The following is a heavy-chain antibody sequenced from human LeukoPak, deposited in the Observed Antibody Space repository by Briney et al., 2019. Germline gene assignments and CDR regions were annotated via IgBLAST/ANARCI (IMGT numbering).Heavy chain of an antibody. J-gene: IGHJ4*02. Sequence: GGSLRLSCAASGFTFSNAWMSWVRQAPGKGLEWVARIKSKKDGGTTDYAAPVKGRFTISKDDSEHTLYLQMNSLRAKDTALYYCAKDAPLDQLPEAHWGQRTLVTVSS. CDR1: GFTFSNAW. CDR3: AKDAPLDQLPEAH. D-gene: IGHD2-2*01. V-gene: IGHV3-15*01. CDR2: IKSKKDGGTT.